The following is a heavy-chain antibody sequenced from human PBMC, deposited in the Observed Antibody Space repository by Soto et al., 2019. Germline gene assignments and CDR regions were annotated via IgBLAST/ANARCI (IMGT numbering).Heavy chain of an antibody. V-gene: IGHV1-69*04. Sequence: ASVKVSCKASGGTFSSYTISWVRQAPGQGLEWMGRIIPILGIANYAQKFQGRVTITADKSTSTAYMELSSLRSEDTAVYYCARDVGGSRFVYYFDYWGQGTLVTVS. CDR2: IIPILGIA. CDR3: ARDVGGSRFVYYFDY. CDR1: GGTFSSYT. J-gene: IGHJ4*02. D-gene: IGHD1-26*01.